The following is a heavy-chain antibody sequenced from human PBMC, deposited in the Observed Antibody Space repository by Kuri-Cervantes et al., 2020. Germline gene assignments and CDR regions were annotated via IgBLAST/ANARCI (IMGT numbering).Heavy chain of an antibody. D-gene: IGHD3-10*01. CDR3: AREGLYGSGSYYNRVDDY. Sequence: ASVKVSCKASGYTFTGYYMHWVRQAPGQGLEWMGWINPNSGGTNYAQKFQGWVTMTRDTSISTAYMELSRLRSDDTAVYYCAREGLYGSGSYYNRVDDYWGQGTLVTVSS. CDR1: GYTFTGYY. V-gene: IGHV1-2*04. CDR2: INPNSGGT. J-gene: IGHJ4*02.